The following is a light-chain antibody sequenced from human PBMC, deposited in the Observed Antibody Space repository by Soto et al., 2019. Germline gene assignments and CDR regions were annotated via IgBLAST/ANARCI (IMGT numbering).Light chain of an antibody. CDR2: DAS. J-gene: IGKJ1*01. Sequence: DIQMTHSPSSLSASVRDRVTITCLASQSISSYLNWYQQKPGKAPKLLIYDASSLQTGVPSRFSGSGSGTDFSLTISSLQPEDSATYYCLQDINYPWTFGQGTKVDIK. V-gene: IGKV1-39*01. CDR3: LQDINYPWT. CDR1: QSISSY.